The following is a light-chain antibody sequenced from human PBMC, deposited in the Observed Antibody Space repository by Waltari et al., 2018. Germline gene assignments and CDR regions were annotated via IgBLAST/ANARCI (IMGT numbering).Light chain of an antibody. CDR2: DAA. Sequence: EIVLTQSPATLSLSPGERATLSCRASQSVSSLAWYQQKPGQAPRLLIYDAANRATGIPAMFSGSGSGTDFTLTISSLEPEDFAVYYCQQSTYWPLTFGGGTKVEIK. J-gene: IGKJ4*01. CDR3: QQSTYWPLT. V-gene: IGKV3-11*01. CDR1: QSVSS.